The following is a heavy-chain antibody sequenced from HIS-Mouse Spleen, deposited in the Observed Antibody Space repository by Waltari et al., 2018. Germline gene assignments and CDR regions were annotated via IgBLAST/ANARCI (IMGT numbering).Heavy chain of an antibody. V-gene: IGHV3-30*18. CDR3: AKDRGSPLYFDY. CDR1: GFTFSTYG. D-gene: IGHD1-26*01. J-gene: IGHJ4*02. Sequence: QVQLVESGGGVVQPGRSLRLPCAASGFTFSTYGMHWARQTPGKGLEWVAVISYDGSNKYYADSVKGRFTISRDNSKNTLYLQMNSLRAEDTAVYYCAKDRGSPLYFDYWGQGTLVTVSS. CDR2: ISYDGSNK.